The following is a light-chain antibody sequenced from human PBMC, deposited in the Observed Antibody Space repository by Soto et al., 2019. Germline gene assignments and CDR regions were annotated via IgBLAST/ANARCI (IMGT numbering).Light chain of an antibody. CDR1: SSDVGSYNL. V-gene: IGLV2-23*01. J-gene: IGLJ1*01. CDR3: CSYAGSYIFYV. Sequence: QSALTQPASVSGSPGQSITISCTGTSSDVGSYNLVSWFQQYPGKAPKLIIYEGSKRPTGVSNLFSGSKSGNTASLTISGLQAEDEADYYCCSYAGSYIFYVFGTGTKLTVL. CDR2: EGS.